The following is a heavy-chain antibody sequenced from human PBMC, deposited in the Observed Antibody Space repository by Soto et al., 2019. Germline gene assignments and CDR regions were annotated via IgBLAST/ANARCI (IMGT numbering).Heavy chain of an antibody. J-gene: IGHJ4*02. CDR1: GFTFSSYA. CDR2: ISGSGGST. V-gene: IGHV3-23*01. Sequence: GESLRLSCAASGFTFSSYAMSWVRQAPGKGLEWVSAISGSGGSTYYADSVKGRFTISRDNSKNTLYLQMNSLRAEDTAVYYCAKGLAVAGKIDYWGQGTLVTVSS. CDR3: AKGLAVAGKIDY. D-gene: IGHD6-19*01.